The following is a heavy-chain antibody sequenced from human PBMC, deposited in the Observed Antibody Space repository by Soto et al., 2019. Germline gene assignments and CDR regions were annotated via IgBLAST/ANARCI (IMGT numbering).Heavy chain of an antibody. CDR1: GYSIASGYY. CDR3: ARTFDYYGMDV. J-gene: IGHJ6*02. Sequence: SETLALTCAVSGYSIASGYYWAWIRQPPGKGLEWIGSIYHAGSVYYNPSLNSRVAMSLDTSDNHFSLKLTSVTAAYTAVYYCARTFDYYGMDVWGQGTTVTVS. CDR2: IYHAGSV. V-gene: IGHV4-38-2*01.